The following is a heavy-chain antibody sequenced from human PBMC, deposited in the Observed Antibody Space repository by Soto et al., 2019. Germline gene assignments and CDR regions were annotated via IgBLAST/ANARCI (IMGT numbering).Heavy chain of an antibody. Sequence: TSETLSLTCTVSGGSISSSSYYWGWIRQPPGKGLEWIGSIYYSGSTYYNPSLKSRVTISVDTPKNQFSLKLSSVTAADTAVYYCARSHPLWRLRATYFDYWCQGTLVTVSS. V-gene: IGHV4-39*01. J-gene: IGHJ4*02. CDR1: GGSISSSSYY. CDR3: ARSHPLWRLRATYFDY. CDR2: IYYSGST. D-gene: IGHD5-12*01.